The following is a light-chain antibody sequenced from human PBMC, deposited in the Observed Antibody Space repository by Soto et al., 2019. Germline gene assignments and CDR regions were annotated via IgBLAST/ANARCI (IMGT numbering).Light chain of an antibody. J-gene: IGKJ1*01. CDR3: QQTYSTPPT. CDR2: AAS. Sequence: DIQMTHSPSSLSASVGDRVTITCRASQSISTYLNWYQQKAGLAPKLLIYAASSLQSGVPSRFSRSGSGTDFTLTISSLQPEDFATYYCQQTYSTPPTFGQGTKVDIK. V-gene: IGKV1-39*01. CDR1: QSISTY.